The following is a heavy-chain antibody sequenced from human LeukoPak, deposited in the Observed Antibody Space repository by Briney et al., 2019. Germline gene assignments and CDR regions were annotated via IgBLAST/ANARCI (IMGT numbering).Heavy chain of an antibody. V-gene: IGHV3-30*18. CDR2: ISYDGSNK. D-gene: IGHD4-17*01. CDR3: AKATRTTVTKDPYYYGMDV. Sequence: GGSLRLSCAASGFTFSSYGMHWVRQAPGKGLEWVAVISYDGSNKYYADSVKGRFTISRDNSKNTLYLQMNSLRAEDTAVYYCAKATRTTVTKDPYYYGMDVWGQGTTVTVSS. J-gene: IGHJ6*02. CDR1: GFTFSSYG.